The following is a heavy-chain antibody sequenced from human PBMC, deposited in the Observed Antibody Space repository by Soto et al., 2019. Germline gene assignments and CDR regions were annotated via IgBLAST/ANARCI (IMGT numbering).Heavy chain of an antibody. Sequence: ASVKVSCKASGYTFTSYYMHWVRQAPGQGLEWMGIINPSGGSTSYAQKFQGKVTMTRDTSTSTVYMELSSLRSEDTAVYYCARVRSRLEEGYYDSSGYPWGQGTLVPVSS. J-gene: IGHJ5*02. D-gene: IGHD3-22*01. V-gene: IGHV1-46*01. CDR3: ARVRSRLEEGYYDSSGYP. CDR1: GYTFTSYY. CDR2: INPSGGST.